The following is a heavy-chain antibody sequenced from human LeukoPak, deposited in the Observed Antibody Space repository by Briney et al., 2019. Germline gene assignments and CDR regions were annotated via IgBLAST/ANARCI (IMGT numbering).Heavy chain of an antibody. V-gene: IGHV3-30*02. CDR3: AKESVGYSYGAPFDY. CDR2: IRYDGSNK. CDR1: GFTFSSYG. J-gene: IGHJ4*02. Sequence: GGSLRLSCAASGFTFSSYGMHWVRQAPGKGLEWVAFIRYDGSNKYYADSVKGRFTISRDNSKNTLYLQMNSLRAEDTAVYYCAKESVGYSYGAPFDYWGQGTLVTVSS. D-gene: IGHD5-18*01.